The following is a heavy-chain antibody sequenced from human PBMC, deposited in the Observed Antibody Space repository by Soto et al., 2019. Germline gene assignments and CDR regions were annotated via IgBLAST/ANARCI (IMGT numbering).Heavy chain of an antibody. D-gene: IGHD3-22*01. CDR2: IWSDGSNK. J-gene: IGHJ4*02. Sequence: QVQLVESGGGVVQPGRSLRLSCAASGFTFSSYGMHWVRQAPGKGLEWVAVIWSDGSNKYYADSVKGRFTISRDNSKTTLYLQMNSLRAEDTAVYYCARYYYDSSGYYPLWGQGTLVTVSS. V-gene: IGHV3-33*01. CDR3: ARYYYDSSGYYPL. CDR1: GFTFSSYG.